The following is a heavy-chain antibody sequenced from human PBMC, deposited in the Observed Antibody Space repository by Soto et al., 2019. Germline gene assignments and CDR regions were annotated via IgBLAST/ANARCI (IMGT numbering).Heavy chain of an antibody. Sequence: SETLSLTCTVSGGSISSSSYYWGWIRQPPGKGLEWIGSIYYSGRTYYNPSLKSRVTISVDTSKNQFSLKLSSVTAADTAVYYCARLGYYDLWSGYYYYSGMDVWGQGTTVTVSS. V-gene: IGHV4-39*01. CDR3: ARLGYYDLWSGYYYYSGMDV. D-gene: IGHD3-3*01. CDR1: GGSISSSSYY. CDR2: IYYSGRT. J-gene: IGHJ6*02.